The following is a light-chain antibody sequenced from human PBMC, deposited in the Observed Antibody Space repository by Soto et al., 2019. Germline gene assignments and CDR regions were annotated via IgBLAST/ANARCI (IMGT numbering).Light chain of an antibody. Sequence: ESVLTQSPGTLSLSPGERATLSFSASESVDSNYLALYQQKPGQGPRLLIFGASNRATGIPDRFSGSGSGTDFTLTISRMEPEDFAVYYCQQYDNSPLFTFGPGTKVDIK. J-gene: IGKJ3*01. CDR3: QQYDNSPLFT. CDR1: ESVDSNY. V-gene: IGKV3-20*01. CDR2: GAS.